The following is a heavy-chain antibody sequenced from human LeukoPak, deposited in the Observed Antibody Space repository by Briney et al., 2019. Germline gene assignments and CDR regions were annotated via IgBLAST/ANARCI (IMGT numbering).Heavy chain of an antibody. CDR1: GGSFSGYY. D-gene: IGHD6-19*01. CDR3: ARVTVAGTPDY. CDR2: INHSGST. V-gene: IGHV4-34*01. J-gene: IGHJ4*02. Sequence: SETLSLTCAVSGGSFSGYYWSWIRQPPGKGLEWIGEINHSGSTNYNPSLKSRVTISVDTSKNQFSLKLSSVSAADTAVYCCARVTVAGTPDYWGQGTLVTVSS.